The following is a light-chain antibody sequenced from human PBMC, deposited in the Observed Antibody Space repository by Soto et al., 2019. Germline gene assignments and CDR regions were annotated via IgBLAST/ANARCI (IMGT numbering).Light chain of an antibody. J-gene: IGKJ4*01. CDR3: QQTRAYPST. CDR2: GAS. Sequence: IQLPQSPSSLSASVGDSVTITCRASQDITSYLAWYQQKPGKAPNLLIYGASTLQSGVPSRFSGSGSGTDFTLTISSLQAEDFASYYCQQTRAYPSTFGGGTKVDIK. V-gene: IGKV1-9*01. CDR1: QDITSY.